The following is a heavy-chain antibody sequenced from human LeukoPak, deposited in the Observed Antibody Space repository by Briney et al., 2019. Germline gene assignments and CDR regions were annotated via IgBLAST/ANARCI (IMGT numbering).Heavy chain of an antibody. V-gene: IGHV4-61*09. CDR1: GGSISSGSYY. Sequence: SQTLSLTCTVSGGSISSGSYYWSWIRQPARKGLEWIGHIYTSGSTNYNPSLKSRVTISVDTSKNQFSLKLSSVTAADTAVYYLTRVGKSSSWYNWFDPLGHGTLVTVSS. CDR3: TRVGKSSSWYNWFDP. CDR2: IYTSGST. D-gene: IGHD6-13*01. J-gene: IGHJ5*02.